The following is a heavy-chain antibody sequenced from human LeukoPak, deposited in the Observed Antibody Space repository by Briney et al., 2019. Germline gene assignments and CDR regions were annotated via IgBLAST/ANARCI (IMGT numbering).Heavy chain of an antibody. D-gene: IGHD3-9*01. CDR1: GFTFSSYS. CDR2: ISSSSSYI. CDR3: ARGILTDYYFDY. V-gene: IGHV3-21*01. Sequence: GGSLRLSCAASGFTFSSYSMNWVRQAPGKGLEWVSSISSSSSYIYYADSVKGRFTISRDNAKNSLYLQMNSLRAEDTAVYYCARGILTDYYFDYWGQGTLVTISS. J-gene: IGHJ4*02.